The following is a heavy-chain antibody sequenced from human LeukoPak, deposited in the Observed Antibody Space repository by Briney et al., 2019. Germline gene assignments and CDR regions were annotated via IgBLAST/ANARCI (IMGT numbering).Heavy chain of an antibody. J-gene: IGHJ5*02. CDR1: GVSITNNGDS. D-gene: IGHD3-10*01. Sequence: SETLSLTCTVSGVSITNNGDSWGWVRQPPGKGLEWIGSIYYSGSTNYNPSLKSRVTISVDTSKNQFSLKLSSVTAADTAVYYCARGLWFGELNNWFDPWGQGTLVTVSS. V-gene: IGHV4-39*07. CDR2: IYYSGST. CDR3: ARGLWFGELNNWFDP.